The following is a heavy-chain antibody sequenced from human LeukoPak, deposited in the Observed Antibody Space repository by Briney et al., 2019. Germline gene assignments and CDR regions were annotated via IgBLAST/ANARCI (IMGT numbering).Heavy chain of an antibody. CDR2: ISGSGSNT. Sequence: PGGSLRLSCAASGFTFSSYSMNWVRQAPGKGLEWVSTISGSGSNTHYADSVKGRFTLSRDNSKNTLYLQMNSLRAEDTAVYYCAKDPRYYYYYMDVWGKGTTVTVSS. D-gene: IGHD3-16*02. CDR1: GFTFSSYS. J-gene: IGHJ6*03. V-gene: IGHV3-23*01. CDR3: AKDPRYYYYYMDV.